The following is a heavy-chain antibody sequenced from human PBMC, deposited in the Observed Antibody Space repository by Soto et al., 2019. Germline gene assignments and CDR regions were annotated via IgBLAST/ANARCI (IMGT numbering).Heavy chain of an antibody. J-gene: IGHJ3*02. V-gene: IGHV4-59*01. D-gene: IGHD3-3*01. CDR2: IYYSGST. Sequence: SETLSLTCTVSGGSISSYYWSWIRQPPGKGLEWIGYIYYSGSTNYNPSLKSRVTISVDTSKNQFSLKLSSVTAADTAVYYCASLDDFWRAFDIWGKGTMVTVSS. CDR3: ASLDDFWRAFDI. CDR1: GGSISSYY.